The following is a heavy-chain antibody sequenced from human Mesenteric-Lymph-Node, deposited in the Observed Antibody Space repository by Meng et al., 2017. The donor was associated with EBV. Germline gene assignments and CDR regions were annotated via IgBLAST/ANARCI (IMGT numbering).Heavy chain of an antibody. D-gene: IGHD1-1*01. V-gene: IGHV2-5*02. CDR1: AFSLSTSGVG. CDR2: IYWDDDK. J-gene: IGHJ5*02. Sequence: QSPLKGSGPWLVSHTPTLTLTCPFAAFSLSTSGVGLGWLRQTPGKALEWLALIYWDDDKRYSQSLQTRLTITKDTSENQVVLRMTNMDPVDAATYYCAHRTSNCDDPWGQGTLVTVSS. CDR3: AHRTSNCDDP.